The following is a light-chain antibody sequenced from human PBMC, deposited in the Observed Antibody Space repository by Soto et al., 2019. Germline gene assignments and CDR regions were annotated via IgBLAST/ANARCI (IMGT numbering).Light chain of an antibody. CDR3: QQYKDYGWT. CDR2: DVS. CDR1: QTVERW. V-gene: IGKV1-5*01. J-gene: IGKJ1*01. Sequence: DIQMTQSPSTLPASVGDRVTISCRASQTVERWLAWYQQKPGKAPKLLISDVSSLERGVPSRFSGIGSATEFTLNISGLQSDDFATYYCQQYKDYGWTFGQGTKVDSK.